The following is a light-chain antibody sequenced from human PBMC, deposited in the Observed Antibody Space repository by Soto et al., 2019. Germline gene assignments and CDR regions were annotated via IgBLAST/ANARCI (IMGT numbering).Light chain of an antibody. V-gene: IGLV2-14*01. J-gene: IGLJ1*01. CDR2: EVN. CDR1: SSDVGGYNY. CDR3: SSFTSTSPDV. Sequence: QSALTQPASVSGSPGQSITISCTGTSSDVGGYNYVSWYQQHPGKAPKLMIYEVNNRPSGVSNRFAGSKSGNTASLTISGLQAEGEADYYCSSFTSTSPDVFGTGTQLTVL.